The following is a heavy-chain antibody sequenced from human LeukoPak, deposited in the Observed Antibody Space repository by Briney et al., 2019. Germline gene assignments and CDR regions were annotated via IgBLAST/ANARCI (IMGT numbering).Heavy chain of an antibody. CDR3: ARDQSPLSVYFDWFISPPYYYYGMDV. CDR1: GFTFSSYW. D-gene: IGHD3-9*01. V-gene: IGHV3-7*01. J-gene: IGHJ6*02. Sequence: PGGSLRLSCAASGFTFSSYWMSWVRQAPGKGLEWVANIKQDGSEKYYVDSVKGRFTISRDNAKNSLYLQMNSLRAEDTAVYYCARDQSPLSVYFDWFISPPYYYYGMDVWGQGTTVTVSS. CDR2: IKQDGSEK.